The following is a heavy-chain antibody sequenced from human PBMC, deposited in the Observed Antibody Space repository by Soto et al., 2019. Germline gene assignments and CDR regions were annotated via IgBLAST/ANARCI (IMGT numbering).Heavy chain of an antibody. CDR1: GGSFSGYY. V-gene: IGHV4-34*01. CDR3: ARGRGYCSSTSCYRPPYYYYYGMDV. D-gene: IGHD2-2*01. Sequence: PSETLSLTCAVYGGSFSGYYWSWIRQPPGKGLEWIGEINHSGSTNYNPSLKSRVTISVDTSKSQFSLKLSSVTAADTAVYYCARGRGYCSSTSCYRPPYYYYYGMDVWGQGTTVTVSS. CDR2: INHSGST. J-gene: IGHJ6*02.